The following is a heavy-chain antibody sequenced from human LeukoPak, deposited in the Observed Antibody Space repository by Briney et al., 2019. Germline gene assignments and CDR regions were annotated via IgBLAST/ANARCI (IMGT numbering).Heavy chain of an antibody. V-gene: IGHV4-34*01. CDR3: ARSWAGMYYPFYYFDY. CDR2: INHRGTT. CDR1: GDSFRGYY. Sequence: PSETLSLTCAVYGDSFRGYYWRWIREPPGKRLEWIAEINHRGTTHYNPSLMSRVNISADTSKNHFSLNLDSVTAADTAVYYCARSWAGMYYPFYYFDYWGQGALVTVSP. D-gene: IGHD1-26*01. J-gene: IGHJ4*02.